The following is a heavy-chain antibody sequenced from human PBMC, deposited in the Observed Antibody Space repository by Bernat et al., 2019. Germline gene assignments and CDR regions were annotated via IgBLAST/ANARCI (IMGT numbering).Heavy chain of an antibody. CDR2: ISGSGGST. D-gene: IGHD3-10*01. Sequence: EVQLVESGGGLIQPGGSLTLSCAASGFTVSVNYMSWVRQAPGKGLEWVSAISGSGGSTYYADSVKGRFTISRDNSKNTLYLQMNSLRAEDTAVYYCAKELRFGELTGFDYWGQGTLVTVSS. J-gene: IGHJ4*02. CDR3: AKELRFGELTGFDY. V-gene: IGHV3-23*04. CDR1: GFTVSVNY.